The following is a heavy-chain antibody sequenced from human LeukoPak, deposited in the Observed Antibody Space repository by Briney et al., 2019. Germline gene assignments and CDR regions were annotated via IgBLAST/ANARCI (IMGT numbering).Heavy chain of an antibody. D-gene: IGHD6-13*01. J-gene: IGHJ5*02. CDR1: GGTFSGYY. V-gene: IGHV4-34*01. Sequence: TSETLSLTCAVYGGTFSGYYWSWIRQPPGKGLEWIGEINHSGNTNYNPSLKSRVTISIDTSKNQFSLKLSSVTAADTAVYYCARSFSSSWFDPWGQGTLVTVSS. CDR2: INHSGNT. CDR3: ARSFSSSWFDP.